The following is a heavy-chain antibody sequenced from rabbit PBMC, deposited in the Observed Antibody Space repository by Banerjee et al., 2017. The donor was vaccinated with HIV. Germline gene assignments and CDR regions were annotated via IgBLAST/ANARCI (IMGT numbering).Heavy chain of an antibody. Sequence: EESGGDLVKPEGSLTLTCTASGFSFTNASWICWVRQAPGKGLEWIACLYAGSSGTTYYASWAKGRFTISKTSSTTVTLQMTSLTAADTATYFCARGKYSYGYAGYGLWGPGTLVTVS. CDR3: ARGKYSYGYAGYGL. CDR1: GFSFTNASW. V-gene: IGHV1S45*01. D-gene: IGHD6-1*01. CDR2: LYAGSSGTT. J-gene: IGHJ6*01.